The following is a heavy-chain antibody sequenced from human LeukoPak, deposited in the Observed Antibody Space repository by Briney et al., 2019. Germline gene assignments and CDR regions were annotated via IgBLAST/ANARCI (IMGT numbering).Heavy chain of an antibody. D-gene: IGHD3-9*01. CDR2: ISAYNGNT. Sequence: GASVNVSCKASGYTFTSYGISWVRQAPGQGLEWMGWISAYNGNTNYAQKLQGRVTMTTDTSTSTAYMELRSLRSDDTAVYYCARVGLRYFDWLLPYYGMDVWGQGTTVTVSS. J-gene: IGHJ6*02. CDR1: GYTFTSYG. V-gene: IGHV1-18*01. CDR3: ARVGLRYFDWLLPYYGMDV.